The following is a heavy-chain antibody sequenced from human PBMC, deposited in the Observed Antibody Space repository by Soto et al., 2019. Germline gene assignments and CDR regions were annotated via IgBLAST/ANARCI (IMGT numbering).Heavy chain of an antibody. CDR2: ISGSGGST. J-gene: IGHJ4*02. CDR3: AKGAAERTLRYFDWLYPYYFDY. D-gene: IGHD3-9*01. V-gene: IGHV3-23*01. Sequence: GGSLRLSCAASGFTFSSYAMSWVRQAPGKGLEWVSAISGSGGSTYYADSVKGRFTISRDNSKNTLYLQMNSLRAEETAVYYCAKGAAERTLRYFDWLYPYYFDYWGQGTLVTVSS. CDR1: GFTFSSYA.